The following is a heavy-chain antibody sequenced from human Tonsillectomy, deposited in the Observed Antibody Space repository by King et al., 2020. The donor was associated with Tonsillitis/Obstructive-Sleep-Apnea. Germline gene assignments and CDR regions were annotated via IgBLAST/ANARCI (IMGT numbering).Heavy chain of an antibody. CDR1: GFTFDDYA. Sequence: VQLVESGGGLVQPGRSLRLSCAASGFTFDDYAMHWVRQAPGKGLEWVSGISWNSGSIGYADSVKGRFTISRDNAKNSLYLRMNSLRAEDTALYYCAKDMGPYCSSTSCYPDAFDIWGQGTMVTVSS. CDR2: ISWNSGSI. D-gene: IGHD2-2*01. J-gene: IGHJ3*02. V-gene: IGHV3-9*01. CDR3: AKDMGPYCSSTSCYPDAFDI.